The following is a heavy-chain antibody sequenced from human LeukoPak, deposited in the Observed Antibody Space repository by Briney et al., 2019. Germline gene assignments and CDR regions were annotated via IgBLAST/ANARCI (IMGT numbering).Heavy chain of an antibody. CDR3: ARESGETDY. CDR1: GYSISSGYY. J-gene: IGHJ4*02. V-gene: IGHV4-38-2*02. D-gene: IGHD3-10*01. Sequence: SETLSLTCTVSGYSISSGYYWGWIRQPPGKGLEWIGSIYHSGSTYYNPSLKSRVTISVDTSKNQFSLKLSSVTAADTAVYYCARESGETDYWGQGTLVTVSS. CDR2: IYHSGST.